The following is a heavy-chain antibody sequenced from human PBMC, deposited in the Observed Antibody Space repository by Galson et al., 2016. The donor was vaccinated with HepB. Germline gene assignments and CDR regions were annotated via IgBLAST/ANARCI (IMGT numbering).Heavy chain of an antibody. V-gene: IGHV3-53*01. Sequence: SLVQSSEHSGFPVSNGYMPTLHEVIGQGLGWLPLNHGTVTTSSGESEKRRLTISRDSPKTTLYLQMNNVRAEDTAVYYCAKDEFRGESGSHQGSYFGMNVWGQGTTVTVSS. CDR1: GFPVSNGY. D-gene: IGHD3-10*01. CDR2: NHGTVTT. J-gene: IGHJ6*02. CDR3: AKDEFRGESGSHQGSYFGMNV.